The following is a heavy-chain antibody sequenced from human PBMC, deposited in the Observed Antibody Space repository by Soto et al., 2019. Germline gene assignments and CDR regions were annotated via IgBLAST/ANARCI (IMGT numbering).Heavy chain of an antibody. Sequence: QVQLVESGGGVVQPGRSLRLSCAASGFTFSSYAMHWVRQAPGKGLEWVAVISYDGSNKYYADSVKGRFTISRDNSKNTLYLQMNSLRAEDTAVYYCARDLTTVRGYYYYYGMDVWGQGTTVTVSS. D-gene: IGHD4-4*01. CDR3: ARDLTTVRGYYYYYGMDV. CDR1: GFTFSSYA. J-gene: IGHJ6*02. V-gene: IGHV3-30-3*01. CDR2: ISYDGSNK.